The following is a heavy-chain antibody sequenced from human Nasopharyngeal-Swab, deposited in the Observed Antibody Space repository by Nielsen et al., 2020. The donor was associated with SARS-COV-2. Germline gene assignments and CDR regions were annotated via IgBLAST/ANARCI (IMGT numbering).Heavy chain of an antibody. CDR3: ARAREKVGATNY. Sequence: GESLKISCAASTFTFSSYWMSWVRQAPGKGLEWVANIKQDGSEKYYVDSVKGRFTISRDNAKNSLYLQMNSLRAEDTAVYYCARAREKVGATNYWGQGTLVTVSS. CDR1: TFTFSSYW. D-gene: IGHD1-26*01. J-gene: IGHJ4*02. V-gene: IGHV3-7*01. CDR2: IKQDGSEK.